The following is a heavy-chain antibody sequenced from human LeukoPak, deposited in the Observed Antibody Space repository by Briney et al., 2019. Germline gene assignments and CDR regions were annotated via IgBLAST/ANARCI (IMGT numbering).Heavy chain of an antibody. Sequence: GGSLRLSCAVSGFTLSSNYMSWVRQAPGKGLEWVSVIYSGGSTYYADSVKGRFTISRDDSKNTLYLQMNSLRAEDTAVYFCARHYSDSSGYCFYFDSWGQGTLVTVSS. CDR3: ARHYSDSSGYCFYFDS. J-gene: IGHJ4*02. D-gene: IGHD3-22*01. CDR1: GFTLSSNY. CDR2: IYSGGST. V-gene: IGHV3-53*01.